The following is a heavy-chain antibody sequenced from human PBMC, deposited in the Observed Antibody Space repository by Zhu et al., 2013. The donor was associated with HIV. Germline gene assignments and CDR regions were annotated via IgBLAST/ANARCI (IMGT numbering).Heavy chain of an antibody. J-gene: IGHJ4*02. CDR2: ISAYNGNT. CDR1: GYTFTGYF. Sequence: QVQLVQSGAEVRKPGASVKVSCKASGYTFTGYFMHWVRRAPGQGLEWMGWISAYNGNTNYAQKLQGRVTMTTDTSTSTAYMELRSLRSDDTAVYYXARIAARPYWGQGTLVTVSS. CDR3: ARIAARPY. V-gene: IGHV1-18*04. D-gene: IGHD6-6*01.